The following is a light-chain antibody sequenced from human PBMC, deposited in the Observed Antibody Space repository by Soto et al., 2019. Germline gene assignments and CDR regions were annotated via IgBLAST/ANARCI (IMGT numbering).Light chain of an antibody. CDR3: QQYGSSGT. CDR1: QSVSNNY. CDR2: GAS. J-gene: IGKJ1*01. V-gene: IGKV3-20*01. Sequence: EIGLTQSPGTLSLSPWERATLSCRASQSVSNNYLAWYQQKPGQAPRLLIYGASNRATGIPDRFSGSGSGTDFTLTISRLEPEDFAVYSCQQYGSSGTFGQGTKVDIK.